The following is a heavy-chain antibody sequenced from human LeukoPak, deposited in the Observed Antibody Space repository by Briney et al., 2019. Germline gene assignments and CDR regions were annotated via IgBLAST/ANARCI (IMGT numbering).Heavy chain of an antibody. V-gene: IGHV3-30*18. CDR3: AKQTIEYDFWSGYEDPYYYYGMDV. CDR2: ISYDGSNE. CDR1: GFTFSSYG. D-gene: IGHD3-3*01. J-gene: IGHJ6*02. Sequence: GGSLRLSCAASGFTFSSYGMHWVRQAPGKGLEWVAVISYDGSNEYYADSVKGRFTISRDNSKNTLYLQMNSLRAEDTAVYYCAKQTIEYDFWSGYEDPYYYYGMDVWGQGTTVTVSS.